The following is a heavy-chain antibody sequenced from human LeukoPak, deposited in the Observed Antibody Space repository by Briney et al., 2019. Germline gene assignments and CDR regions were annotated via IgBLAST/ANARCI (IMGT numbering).Heavy chain of an antibody. V-gene: IGHV3-30-3*01. CDR3: ARDEDY. CDR2: ISYHGTNS. J-gene: IGHJ4*02. Sequence: PGRSLRLSCAASGFTFNTYAMHWVRQAPGKGLEWVAVISYHGTNSYYADSVKGRFTLSRDNSNNTLFLQLNSLSPEDTAVYYCARDEDYWGQGTLVTVSS. CDR1: GFTFNTYA.